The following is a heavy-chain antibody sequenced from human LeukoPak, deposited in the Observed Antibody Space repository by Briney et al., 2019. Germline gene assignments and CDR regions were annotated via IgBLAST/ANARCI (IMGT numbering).Heavy chain of an antibody. CDR1: GFTFSDYY. V-gene: IGHV3-11*06. CDR2: ISSSSSYT. J-gene: IGHJ6*02. CDR3: AKDYYSDSSGYYYYYYGMHV. Sequence: KPGGSLRLSCAASGFTFSDYYMSWVRQAPGKGLEWVSYISSSSSYTNYADSVKGRFTISRDNAKNSLYLQMNSLRAEDTAVYYCAKDYYSDSSGYYYYYYGMHVWGQGTTVTVSS. D-gene: IGHD3-22*01.